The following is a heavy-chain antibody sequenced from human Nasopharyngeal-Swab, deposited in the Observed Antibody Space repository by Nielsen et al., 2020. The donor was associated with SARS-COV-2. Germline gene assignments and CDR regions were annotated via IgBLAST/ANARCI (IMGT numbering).Heavy chain of an antibody. V-gene: IGHV4-31*03. CDR2: IYYSGST. CDR1: GSSISSGGYY. J-gene: IGHJ5*02. Sequence: SETLSLTCTVSGSSISSGGYYWIWIRQHPGKGLEWIGYIYYSGSTYYNPSLKSRVTISVDTSKNQFSLKLSSVTAADTAVYYCARATTVTTGGGGFDPWGQGTLVTVSS. CDR3: ARATTVTTGGGGFDP. D-gene: IGHD4-17*01.